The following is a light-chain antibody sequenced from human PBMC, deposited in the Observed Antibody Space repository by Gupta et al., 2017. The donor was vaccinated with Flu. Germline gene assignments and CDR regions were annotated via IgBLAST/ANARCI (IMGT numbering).Light chain of an antibody. CDR1: QSISDW. V-gene: IGKV1-5*03. CDR3: QRYNTYWAT. J-gene: IGKJ4*01. CDR2: KAT. Sequence: DIQMTQSPSTLSAALGDTVTITCRASQSISDWLAWYQQTPGKAPKLLNYKATKVQGGVPSRFSDSGTATEFTLTISVLHPDDFTTYYCQRYNTYWATFGGGTKVEIK.